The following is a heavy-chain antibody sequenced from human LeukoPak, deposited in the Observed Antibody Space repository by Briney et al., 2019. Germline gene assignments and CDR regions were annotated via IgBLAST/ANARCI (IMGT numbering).Heavy chain of an antibody. CDR1: GFTFSSYS. V-gene: IGHV3-48*01. CDR2: ISSSSSTI. J-gene: IGHJ3*02. D-gene: IGHD3-10*01. CDR3: ARVLPGERPVDI. Sequence: PGGSLRLSCAASGFTFSSYSMNWVRQAPGKGLEWVSYISSSSSTIYYADSVKGRFTTSRDNAKNSLYLQMNSLRAEDTAVYYCARVLPGERPVDIWGQGTMVTVSS.